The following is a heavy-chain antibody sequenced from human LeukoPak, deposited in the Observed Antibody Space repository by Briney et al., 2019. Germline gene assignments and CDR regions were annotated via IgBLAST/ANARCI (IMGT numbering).Heavy chain of an antibody. Sequence: GSLILSCAASGFTFISYWMSWVRQAPGKGREWVANIKQDGSGKYYVDSVKGPFTISRANAKNTPYLQMNSLRAEDTAVYSCARDQMVRGVISFGYWGQGTLVTVSS. V-gene: IGHV3-7*03. CDR2: IKQDGSGK. CDR3: ARDQMVRGVISFGY. J-gene: IGHJ4*02. D-gene: IGHD3-10*01. CDR1: GFTFISYW.